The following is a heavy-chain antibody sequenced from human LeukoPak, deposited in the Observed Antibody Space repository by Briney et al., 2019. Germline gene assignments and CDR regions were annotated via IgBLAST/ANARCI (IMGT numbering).Heavy chain of an antibody. CDR3: ARGGPYDILTGSLDY. Sequence: GASVMVSCKASGYTFTGYYMHWVRQAPGQGLEWMGWINPNSGGTNYAQKFQGRVTMTRDTSISTAYMELSRLRSDDTAVYYCARGGPYDILTGSLDYWNQGTLVTVSS. J-gene: IGHJ4*02. D-gene: IGHD3-9*01. CDR1: GYTFTGYY. V-gene: IGHV1-2*02. CDR2: INPNSGGT.